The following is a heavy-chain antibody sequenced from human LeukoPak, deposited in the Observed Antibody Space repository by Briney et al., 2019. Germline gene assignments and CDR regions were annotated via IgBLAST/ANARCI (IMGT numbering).Heavy chain of an antibody. D-gene: IGHD2-2*01. CDR2: INHSGST. V-gene: IGHV4-34*01. CDR3: ARSPYVVVPAAKGDDAFDI. CDR1: GGSFSGYY. Sequence: SETLSLTCAVYGGSFSGYYWTWIRQPPGKGLEWIGEINHSGSTNYNPSLKSRVTISVDTSKNQFSLKLSSVTAADTAVYYCARSPYVVVPAAKGDDAFDIWGQGTMVTVSS. J-gene: IGHJ3*02.